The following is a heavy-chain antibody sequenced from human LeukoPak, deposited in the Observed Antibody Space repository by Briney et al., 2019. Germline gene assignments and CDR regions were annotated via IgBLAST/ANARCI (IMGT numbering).Heavy chain of an antibody. V-gene: IGHV4-30-4*01. Sequence: TSETLSLTCTVSGGSISSDDYSWSWIRQPPGKALEWIGYIHYSGSTNYNPSLKSRVTISTDTSKNQFSLRLSSVTAADTAVYYCARDRSDGSGYYGYYFDYWGQGTLVSVSS. CDR1: GGSISSDDYS. J-gene: IGHJ4*02. CDR2: IHYSGST. D-gene: IGHD3-22*01. CDR3: ARDRSDGSGYYGYYFDY.